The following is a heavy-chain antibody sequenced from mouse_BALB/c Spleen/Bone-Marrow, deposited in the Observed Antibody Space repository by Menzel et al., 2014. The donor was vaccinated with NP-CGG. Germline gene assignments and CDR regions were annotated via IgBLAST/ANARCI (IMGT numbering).Heavy chain of an antibody. J-gene: IGHJ1*01. CDR2: IDTXDSYT. D-gene: IGHD2-10*02. Sequence: VQLQQSGAELVMPGASVKMSCKASGYTFTDYWMHWVKQRPGQGLEWIGAIDTXDSYTTYNQNFKDKATLTVDESSSTAYMQFSSLTSEDSAVYYCARRYGHYWYFDVWGAGTAVTVSS. CDR3: ARRYGHYWYFDV. V-gene: IGHV1-69*01. CDR1: GYTFTDYW.